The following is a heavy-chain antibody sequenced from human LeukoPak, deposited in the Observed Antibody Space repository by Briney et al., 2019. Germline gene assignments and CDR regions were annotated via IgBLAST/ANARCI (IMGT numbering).Heavy chain of an antibody. Sequence: ASVKVSCKASGYTLTIYYMHCVRQAPGQGLEWMGIINPSGGSTSYAQKFQGRVTMTRDTSITTTYMELSRLRSDDTAVYYCARTPYCSSTSCSYNWFDPWGQGTLVTVSS. CDR1: GYTLTIYY. D-gene: IGHD2-2*01. V-gene: IGHV1-46*01. J-gene: IGHJ5*02. CDR2: INPSGGST. CDR3: ARTPYCSSTSCSYNWFDP.